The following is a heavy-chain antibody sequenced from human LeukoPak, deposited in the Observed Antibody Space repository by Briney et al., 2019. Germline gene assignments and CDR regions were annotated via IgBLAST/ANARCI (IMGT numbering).Heavy chain of an antibody. J-gene: IGHJ6*03. D-gene: IGHD2-2*01. CDR1: GGSISSYY. CDR2: IYYSGST. Sequence: PSETLSPTCTVSGGSISSYYWSWIRQPPGKGLEWIGYIYYSGSTNYNPSLKSRVTISVATSKNQFSLKLNSVTAADTAVYYCARTTEGYCRSTSCYGFYYSYYMDVWGKGTTVTISS. CDR3: ARTTEGYCRSTSCYGFYYSYYMDV. V-gene: IGHV4-59*01.